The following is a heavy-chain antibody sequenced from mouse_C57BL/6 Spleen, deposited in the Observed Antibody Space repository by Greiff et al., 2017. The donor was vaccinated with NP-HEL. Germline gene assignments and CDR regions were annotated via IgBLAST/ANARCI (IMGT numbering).Heavy chain of an antibody. V-gene: IGHV1-39*01. CDR1: GYSFTDYN. CDR2: INPNYGTT. J-gene: IGHJ1*03. Sequence: EVKLMESGPELVKPGASVKISCKASGYSFTDYNMNWVKQSNGKSLEWIGVINPNYGTTSYNQKFKGKATLTVDQSSSTAYMQLNSLTSEDSAVYYCARSLYYDYGYWYFDVWGTGTTVTVSS. D-gene: IGHD2-4*01. CDR3: ARSLYYDYGYWYFDV.